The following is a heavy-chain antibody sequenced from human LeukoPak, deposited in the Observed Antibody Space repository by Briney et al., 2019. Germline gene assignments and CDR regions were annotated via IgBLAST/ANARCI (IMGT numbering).Heavy chain of an antibody. J-gene: IGHJ6*02. CDR1: GGTFSSYA. Sequence: PVKVSCKASGGTFSSYAISWVRQAPGQGLEWMGGIIHIFGTANYAHKFQGRVTITADESTRTAYMELSSLRSADTAVYYCARAPRIVGATFYYYYGMDVWGQGTTVTVSS. CDR2: IIHIFGTA. V-gene: IGHV1-69*01. D-gene: IGHD1-26*01. CDR3: ARAPRIVGATFYYYYGMDV.